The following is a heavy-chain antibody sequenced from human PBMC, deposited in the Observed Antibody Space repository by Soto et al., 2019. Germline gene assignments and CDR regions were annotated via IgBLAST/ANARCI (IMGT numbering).Heavy chain of an antibody. Sequence: TGGSLRLSCAASGFTFSSYAMSWVRQAPGKGLEWVSSISASGGTKYHADSVKGRFTISRDNSKNTLSLQMNSLRAEDTAVYYCTRKYYDFSSGAYPYWGQGTLVTVSS. V-gene: IGHV3-23*01. J-gene: IGHJ4*02. CDR2: ISASGGTK. CDR1: GFTFSSYA. CDR3: TRKYYDFSSGAYPY. D-gene: IGHD3-3*01.